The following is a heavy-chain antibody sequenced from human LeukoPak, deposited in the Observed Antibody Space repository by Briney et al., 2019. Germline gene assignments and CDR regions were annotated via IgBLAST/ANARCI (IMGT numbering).Heavy chain of an antibody. J-gene: IGHJ3*02. CDR3: AMASGSYYNSYGYDI. CDR1: LCTFTGYS. D-gene: IGHD3-10*01. CDR2: INPNSGGT. V-gene: IGHV1-2*02. Sequence: ASVKVSCKASLCTFTGYSMHSVRQAPGQGLEWMGWINPNSGGTNYAQTFQGRVTMTRDTSISTAYMELSRLRSDDTAVYYCAMASGSYYNSYGYDIWREGTNVSVSS.